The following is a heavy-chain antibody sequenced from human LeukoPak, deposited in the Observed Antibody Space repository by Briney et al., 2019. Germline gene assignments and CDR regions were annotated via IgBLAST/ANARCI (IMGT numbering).Heavy chain of an antibody. Sequence: ASVKVSCKASGYTFTGYYMHWVRQAPGQGLEWMGWINPNSGGTNYAQKFQGWVTMTRDTSISTAYMELSRLRSDDTAVYYCAKDQQGLAADWFDPWGQGTLVTVSS. D-gene: IGHD6-19*01. J-gene: IGHJ5*02. CDR3: AKDQQGLAADWFDP. CDR2: INPNSGGT. CDR1: GYTFTGYY. V-gene: IGHV1-2*04.